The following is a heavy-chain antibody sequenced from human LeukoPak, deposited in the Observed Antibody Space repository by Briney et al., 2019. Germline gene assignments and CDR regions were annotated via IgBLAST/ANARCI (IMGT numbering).Heavy chain of an antibody. CDR3: ARGRIQLWFRSFFDY. CDR1: GGSISTYY. Sequence: SETLSLTCTVSGGSISTYYWNWIRQPPGKGLEWIGYIFYSGSTNYNPSLKSRVTISVDTSKNQFSLKLSSVTAADTAVYYCARGRIQLWFRSFFDYWGQGTLVTVSS. CDR2: IFYSGST. V-gene: IGHV4-59*12. D-gene: IGHD5-18*01. J-gene: IGHJ4*02.